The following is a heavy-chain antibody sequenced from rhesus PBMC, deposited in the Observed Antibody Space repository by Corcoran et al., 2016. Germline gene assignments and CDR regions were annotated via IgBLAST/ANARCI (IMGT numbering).Heavy chain of an antibody. CDR3: ARDRERQLELYFEF. CDR1: GFTFSSYG. V-gene: IGHV3-54*02. CDR2: ISFDGSKK. J-gene: IGHJ1*01. D-gene: IGHD6-25*01. Sequence: EVQLVESGGGLVQPGGSLRLSCAASGFTFSSYGMHWVRQAPGKGLEWVAVISFDGSKKYYEDSVKDRFIISRDNYKNMLYLKMNDLKLEDTAVYYCARDRERQLELYFEFWGQGALVTVSS.